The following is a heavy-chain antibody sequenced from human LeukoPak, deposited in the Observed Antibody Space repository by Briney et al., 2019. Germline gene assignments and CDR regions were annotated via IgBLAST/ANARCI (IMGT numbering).Heavy chain of an antibody. CDR2: ISSSSYI. D-gene: IGHD3-10*01. CDR1: GFTFSSYS. Sequence: GGSLRLSCAASGFTFSSYSMNWVRQAPGKGLEWVSSISSSSYIYYADSVKGRLTISRDNAKNSLYLQMNSLRAEDTAVYYCASCLWFGELYRFDPWGQGTLVTVSS. CDR3: ASCLWFGELYRFDP. V-gene: IGHV3-21*01. J-gene: IGHJ5*02.